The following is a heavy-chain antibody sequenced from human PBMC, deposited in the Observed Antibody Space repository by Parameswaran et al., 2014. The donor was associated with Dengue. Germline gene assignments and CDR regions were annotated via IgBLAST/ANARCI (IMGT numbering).Heavy chain of an antibody. V-gene: IGHV1-46*01. D-gene: IGHD3-9*01. CDR2: INPSGGST. J-gene: IGHJ6*02. Sequence: WVRQAPGQGLEWMGIINPSGGSTSYAQKFQGRVTMTRDTSTSTVYMELSSLRSEDTAVYYCARDLSHNFDWLTYYYSMDVWGQGTTVTVSS. CDR3: ARDLSHNFDWLTYYYSMDV.